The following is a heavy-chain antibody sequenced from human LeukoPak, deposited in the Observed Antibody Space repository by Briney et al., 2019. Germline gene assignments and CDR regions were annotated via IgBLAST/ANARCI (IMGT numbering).Heavy chain of an antibody. CDR3: TTGTWIQLWLADY. V-gene: IGHV3-15*01. CDR2: IKSKSDGGTT. J-gene: IGHJ4*02. D-gene: IGHD5-18*01. Sequence: PGGSLRLSCAASGFTFSKAWMSWVRQAPGKGLEWVGHIKSKSDGGTTDHAAPVKGRFTISRDDSKNTLYLQMNSLKTEDTAVYYCTTGTWIQLWLADYWGQGTLVTVSS. CDR1: GFTFSKAW.